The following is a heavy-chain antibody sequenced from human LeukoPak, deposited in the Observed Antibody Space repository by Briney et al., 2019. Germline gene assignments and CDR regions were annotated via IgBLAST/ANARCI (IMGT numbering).Heavy chain of an antibody. V-gene: IGHV4-4*07. J-gene: IGHJ4*02. CDR3: ARATLSGYDYATFDY. CDR1: SGSINSYY. CDR2: IYISGTT. D-gene: IGHD5-12*01. Sequence: SETLSLTCTVSSGSINSYYWSWIRQPAGKGLEWIGRIYISGTTNYNPSLKSRVTMSVDTSRNQFSLKLNSVTAADTAMYYCARATLSGYDYATFDYWGQGILVTVSS.